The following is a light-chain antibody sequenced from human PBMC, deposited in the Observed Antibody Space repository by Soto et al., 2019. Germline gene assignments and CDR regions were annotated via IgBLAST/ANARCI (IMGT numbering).Light chain of an antibody. CDR3: QQYGSTPFT. CDR1: QSVSSNY. Sequence: EIVVTQSPGTLSLSPGERATLSCRASQSVSSNYLAWYQQKPGQAPRLLIYGASSRASDIPDRFSGSGSGTDFTLIISRLVPEDFAMYYCQQYGSTPFTFGPGTKVDV. J-gene: IGKJ3*01. V-gene: IGKV3-20*01. CDR2: GAS.